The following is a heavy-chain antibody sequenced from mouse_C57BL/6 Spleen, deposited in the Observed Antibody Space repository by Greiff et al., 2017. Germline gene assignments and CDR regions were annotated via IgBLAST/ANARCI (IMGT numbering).Heavy chain of an antibody. J-gene: IGHJ4*01. D-gene: IGHD1-1*01. V-gene: IGHV1-50*01. CDR3: ARSGDYGSSPYYAMDY. CDR2: SDSYT. Sequence: SDSYTNYNQKFKGKATLTVDTSSSTAYMQLSSLTSEDSAVYYCARSGDYGSSPYYAMDYWGQGTSVTVSS.